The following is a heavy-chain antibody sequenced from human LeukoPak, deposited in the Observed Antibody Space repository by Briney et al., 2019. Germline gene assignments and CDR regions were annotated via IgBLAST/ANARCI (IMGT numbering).Heavy chain of an antibody. V-gene: IGHV3-7*03. CDR2: IQQAGSEK. D-gene: IGHD6-13*01. J-gene: IGHJ5*02. Sequence: GRSMTLSSLACGFTLSSYWTSWVRPPAGKGLEWVGKIQQAGSEKYHVDFGKGRSTISRDNAKNSLYLQMNSLRAEDTAVYYCARSIAAAGSNWFDPWGQGTLVTVSS. CDR3: ARSIAAAGSNWFDP. CDR1: GFTLSSYW.